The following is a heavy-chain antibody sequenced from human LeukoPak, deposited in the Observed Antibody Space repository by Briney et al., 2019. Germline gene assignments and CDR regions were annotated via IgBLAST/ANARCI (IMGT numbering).Heavy chain of an antibody. CDR1: GFTVSGNS. J-gene: IGHJ4*02. Sequence: GGSLRLSCTVSGFTVSGNSMSWVRQAPGKGLEWVSFIYSDNTHYSDSVKGRFTISRDNSKNTLYLQMNSLRAEDTAVYYCARRAGAYSHPYDYWGQGTLVIVSS. V-gene: IGHV3-53*01. CDR2: IYSDNT. CDR3: ARRAGAYSHPYDY. D-gene: IGHD4/OR15-4a*01.